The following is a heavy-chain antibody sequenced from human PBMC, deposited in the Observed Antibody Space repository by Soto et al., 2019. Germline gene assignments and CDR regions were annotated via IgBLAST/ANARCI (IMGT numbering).Heavy chain of an antibody. D-gene: IGHD3-3*01. CDR3: ARGGLEPVDF. J-gene: IGHJ4*02. V-gene: IGHV3-74*01. Sequence: EVQLVESGGVLVQPGGSLRLSCAASGFTFSTYWMHWFRQAPGKGLVWVSRINTDGAITSHADSVKGRFTISRDNAKNTLYLHMSSLSAEDTAVYYCARGGLEPVDFWGQGTLVTVSS. CDR2: INTDGAIT. CDR1: GFTFSTYW.